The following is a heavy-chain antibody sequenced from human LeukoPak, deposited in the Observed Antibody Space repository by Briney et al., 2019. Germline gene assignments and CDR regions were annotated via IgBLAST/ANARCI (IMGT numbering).Heavy chain of an antibody. V-gene: IGHV4-59*01. Sequence: ETLSLTCTVSGGSISSYYWSWIRQPPGKGLEWIGSIYHSGSTYYKPSLKSRVTISVDTSKNQFSLRLSSVTAADTAVYYCAGYYGSGSYYNVWFDPWGQGTLVTVSS. D-gene: IGHD3-10*01. CDR3: AGYYGSGSYYNVWFDP. CDR1: GGSISSYY. J-gene: IGHJ5*02. CDR2: IYHSGST.